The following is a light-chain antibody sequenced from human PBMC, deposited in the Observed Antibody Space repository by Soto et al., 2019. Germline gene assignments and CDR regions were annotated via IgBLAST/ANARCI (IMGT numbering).Light chain of an antibody. J-gene: IGKJ5*01. CDR2: GAS. Sequence: AVQMTQSPSSLSASVGDRVTITWRANQDIRNYLSWYQQKPGKAPKLLVYGASSLRSGVPSRFDGSGFGTEFTLAITSLQPEDSASYFCLQDHNYFWTFGQGTRLEI. CDR1: QDIRNY. CDR3: LQDHNYFWT. V-gene: IGKV1-6*01.